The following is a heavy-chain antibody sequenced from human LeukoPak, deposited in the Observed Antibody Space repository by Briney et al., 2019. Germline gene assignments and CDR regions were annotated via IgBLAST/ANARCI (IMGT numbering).Heavy chain of an antibody. CDR1: GGSISNSFW. D-gene: IGHD3-22*01. CDR3: ARACGYYSPYFDY. J-gene: IGHJ4*02. V-gene: IGHV4-4*02. CDR2: IYQSGST. Sequence: SEALSLTCAVSGGSISNSFWCNWVRQSPGKGLEWIGEIYQSGSTNYNPSLQSRVTISVDKSKNQFSLKLSSVTAADTAVYYCARACGYYSPYFDYWGQGTLVTVSS.